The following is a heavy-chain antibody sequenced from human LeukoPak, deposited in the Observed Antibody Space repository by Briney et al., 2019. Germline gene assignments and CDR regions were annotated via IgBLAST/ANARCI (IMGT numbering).Heavy chain of an antibody. CDR3: AKDPLDAISY. J-gene: IGHJ4*02. V-gene: IGHV3-23*01. Sequence: PGGSLRLSWAASGFTFGSYAMSWVRQAPGKGLEWVSAISGSGGSTYYADPVKGRFTISRDNSKNTLYLQMNSLRAEDTAVYYCAKDPLDAISYWGQGTLVTVSS. CDR2: ISGSGGST. D-gene: IGHD3-3*01. CDR1: GFTFGSYA.